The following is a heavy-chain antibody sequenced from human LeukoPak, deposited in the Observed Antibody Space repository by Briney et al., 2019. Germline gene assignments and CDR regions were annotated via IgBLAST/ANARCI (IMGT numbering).Heavy chain of an antibody. Sequence: ASVPVSCKASVGTFISYAISWVRPAPGKGLDWMGWLIPSLGIANYEQKCQGRVTITADKSTSTAYMERSSLRSEDTAVYYCARTKYSSSWSVDAFDIWGQGTMVTVSS. D-gene: IGHD6-13*01. J-gene: IGHJ3*02. V-gene: IGHV1-69*10. CDR2: LIPSLGIA. CDR3: ARTKYSSSWSVDAFDI. CDR1: VGTFISYA.